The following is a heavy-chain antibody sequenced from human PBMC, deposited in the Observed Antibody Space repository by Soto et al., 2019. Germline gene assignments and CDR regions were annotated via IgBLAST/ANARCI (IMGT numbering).Heavy chain of an antibody. CDR1: SGSIGGYY. D-gene: IGHD2-21*02. J-gene: IGHJ6*02. CDR2: MYNTGST. V-gene: IGHV4-59*01. Sequence: PSETLSLTCTVSSGSIGGYYWSWIRQPPGKGLEWIGYMYNTGSTVYNPSFKSRVTISVDTSKNQFSLKLNSVTAADTAVYYCARDLWGYCGTDCYPLDVWGQGTTVTVS. CDR3: ARDLWGYCGTDCYPLDV.